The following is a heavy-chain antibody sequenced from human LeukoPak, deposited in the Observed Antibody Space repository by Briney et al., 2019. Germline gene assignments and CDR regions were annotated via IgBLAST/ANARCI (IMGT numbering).Heavy chain of an antibody. CDR3: ARGSPGAYYFDY. CDR1: GGPFSGYY. J-gene: IGHJ4*02. Sequence: SETLSLTCAVYGGPFSGYYWSWIRQPPGKGLDWTGEINHSGSTNYNPSLKSRVTISVDTSKNQFSLKLSSVTAADTAVYYCARGSPGAYYFDYWGQGTLVTVSS. D-gene: IGHD1-26*01. V-gene: IGHV4-34*01. CDR2: INHSGST.